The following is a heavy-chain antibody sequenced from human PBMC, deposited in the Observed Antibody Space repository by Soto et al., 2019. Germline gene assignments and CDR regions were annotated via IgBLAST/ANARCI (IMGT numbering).Heavy chain of an antibody. CDR3: TTEDCSGGSCYSDY. Sequence: GGSLRLSCAASGFTFSNAWMSWVRQAPGKGLEWVGRIKSKTDGGTTDYAAPVKGRFTISRDDSKNTLYLQMNSLKTEDTAVYYCTTEDCSGGSCYSDYWGQGTLVTVSS. CDR1: GFTFSNAW. J-gene: IGHJ4*02. CDR2: IKSKTDGGTT. V-gene: IGHV3-15*01. D-gene: IGHD2-15*01.